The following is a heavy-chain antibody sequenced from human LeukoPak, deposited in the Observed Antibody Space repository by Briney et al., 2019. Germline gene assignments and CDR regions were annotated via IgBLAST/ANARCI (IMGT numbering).Heavy chain of an antibody. D-gene: IGHD4-17*01. Sequence: SETLSLTCTVSGGSISSYYWSWIRQPPGKGLEWIGYIYYSGSTNYNPSLESRVTISVDTSKNQFSLKLSSVTAADTAVYYCARVEVTTNWFDPWGQGTLVTVSS. V-gene: IGHV4-59*01. J-gene: IGHJ5*02. CDR1: GGSISSYY. CDR3: ARVEVTTNWFDP. CDR2: IYYSGST.